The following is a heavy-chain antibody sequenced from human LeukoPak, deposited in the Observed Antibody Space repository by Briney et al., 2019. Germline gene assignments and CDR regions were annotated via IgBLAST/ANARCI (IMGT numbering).Heavy chain of an antibody. CDR3: ATDVSGYDSVDFDY. CDR2: FYPEDGET. D-gene: IGHD5-12*01. V-gene: IGHV1-24*01. J-gene: IGHJ4*02. CDR1: GYTFTGYY. Sequence: ASVTVSCKASGYTFTGYYMHWVRQAPGKGGEGMGGFYPEDGETIYAQKLQGRVTMTEDTSTDTAYMELSSLRSEDTAVYYCATDVSGYDSVDFDYWGQGTLVTVSS.